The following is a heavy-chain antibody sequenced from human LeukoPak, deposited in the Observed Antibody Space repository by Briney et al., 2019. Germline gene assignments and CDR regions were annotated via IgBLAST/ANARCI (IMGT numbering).Heavy chain of an antibody. V-gene: IGHV3-48*03. D-gene: IGHD1-7*01. CDR3: AREGASITGTTIPFDY. CDR1: GFTFSSYE. J-gene: IGHJ4*02. CDR2: ISSSGSTI. Sequence: PGGSLRLSCAASGFTFSSYEMNWVRQAPGKGLEWVSYISSSGSTIYYADSVKGRFTISRDNAKNSLYLQMNSLRAEDTAVYYCAREGASITGTTIPFDYWGQGTLVTVSS.